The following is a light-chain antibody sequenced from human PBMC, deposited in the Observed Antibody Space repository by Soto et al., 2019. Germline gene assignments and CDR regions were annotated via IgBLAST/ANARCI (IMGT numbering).Light chain of an antibody. CDR1: SPNNGSQF. V-gene: IGLV1-47*01. J-gene: IGLJ3*02. CDR2: KTN. CDR3: ASWDDSLRWV. Sequence: QPVLPQPPAASGTPGQRVTISCFGSSPNNGSQFVYWYQQLPGAAPKLLIYKTNQRPPGVPDRFSGSKSGASASLAISGLRTEDEADYYCASWDDSLRWVFGGGTKVTVL.